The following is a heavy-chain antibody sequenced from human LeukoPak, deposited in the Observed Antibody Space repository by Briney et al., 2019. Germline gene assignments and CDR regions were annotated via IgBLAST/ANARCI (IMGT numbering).Heavy chain of an antibody. CDR3: ARDTNERLSYHYYGMDV. J-gene: IGHJ6*04. CDR2: INPGGGGT. D-gene: IGHD1-1*01. V-gene: IGHV1-46*01. Sequence: GASVKVSCKASGYTFTNYYVHWVRQAPGQGPEWLGIINPGGGGTSYAQNFQGRVTITRDTSTSTVYMELNSLRSEDTAVYYCARDTNERLSYHYYGMDVWGKGTTVTVSS. CDR1: GYTFTNYY.